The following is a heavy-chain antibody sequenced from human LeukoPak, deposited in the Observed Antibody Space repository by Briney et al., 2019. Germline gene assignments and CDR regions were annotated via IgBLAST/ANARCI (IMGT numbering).Heavy chain of an antibody. CDR2: INNGGST. CDR1: GGSFSGYY. Sequence: SETLSLTCAVFGGSFSGYYWSWIRQPPGKGLEWIGQINNGGSTNYNPSLKSRIIISVDTSKNQFSLKLSSVTAADTAVYYCASLAAGILEYWGQGTLVTVSS. CDR3: ASLAAGILEY. D-gene: IGHD1-1*01. V-gene: IGHV4-34*01. J-gene: IGHJ4*02.